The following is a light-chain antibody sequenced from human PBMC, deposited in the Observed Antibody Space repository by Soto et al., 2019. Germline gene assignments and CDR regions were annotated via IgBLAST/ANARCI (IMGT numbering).Light chain of an antibody. CDR2: GAS. V-gene: IGKV3-15*01. CDR3: QQYNNLPPYT. Sequence: EIVMTQSPATLSVSPGDRATLSCRASQSVSTNLAWHQQRPGQAPRLLIYGASTRATGIPDRFSGSGSGTECTLTISSLESEDFGVYYCQQYNNLPPYTFGQGTKVDIK. CDR1: QSVSTN. J-gene: IGKJ2*01.